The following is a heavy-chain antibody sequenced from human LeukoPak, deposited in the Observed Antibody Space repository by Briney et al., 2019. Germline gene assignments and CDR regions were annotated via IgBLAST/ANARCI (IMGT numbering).Heavy chain of an antibody. Sequence: PGRSLRLSCAASGFTSSSYGMHWGRQTPGKGLGWVAVIWSDGSNKYYADSVKGRFTISRDNSKNTLYLQMNSLRAEDTAVYYCARGSGSFSGGFDYWGQGTLVTVSS. V-gene: IGHV3-33*01. CDR3: ARGSGSFSGGFDY. J-gene: IGHJ4*02. CDR2: IWSDGSNK. CDR1: GFTSSSYG. D-gene: IGHD1-26*01.